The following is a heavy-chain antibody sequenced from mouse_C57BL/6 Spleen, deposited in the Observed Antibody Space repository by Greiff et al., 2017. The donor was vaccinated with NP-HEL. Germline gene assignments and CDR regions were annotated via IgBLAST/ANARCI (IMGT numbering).Heavy chain of an antibody. Sequence: QVQLQQSGAELVKPGASVKMSCKASGYTFTSYWITWVKQRPGQGLEWIGDIYPGSGSTNYNEKFKSKATLTVDTSSSTAYMQLSSLTSEDSAVYYCARKDYYRKIDYWGQGTTLTVSS. CDR2: IYPGSGST. CDR3: ARKDYYRKIDY. D-gene: IGHD2-12*01. CDR1: GYTFTSYW. J-gene: IGHJ2*01. V-gene: IGHV1-55*01.